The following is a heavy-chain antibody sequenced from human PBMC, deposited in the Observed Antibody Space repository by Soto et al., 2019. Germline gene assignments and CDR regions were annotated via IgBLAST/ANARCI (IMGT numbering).Heavy chain of an antibody. V-gene: IGHV1-46*01. CDR3: ARLEMATTDFRDY. CDR1: GYTFTSYY. CDR2: IKPSGGST. D-gene: IGHD1-1*01. Sequence: QVQLVQSGAEVKKPGASVKVSCKASGYTFTSYYMHWVRQAPGQGLEWMGIIKPSGGSTNYAQKFQGRVTMTRDTSTSTVYMELSGLRSEDTAVYYCARLEMATTDFRDYWGQGTLVTVSS. J-gene: IGHJ4*02.